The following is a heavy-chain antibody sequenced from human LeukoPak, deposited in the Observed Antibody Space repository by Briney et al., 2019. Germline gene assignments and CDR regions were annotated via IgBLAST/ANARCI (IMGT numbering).Heavy chain of an antibody. Sequence: GSLRLSCAASGFTFSSSAMSWVRQAPGKGLEWVSAISNNGGYTYYADSVQGRFTISRDNSKNTLYLQMNSLRAEDTAVYYCARDSTGYWYFDLWGRGTLVSVSS. CDR3: ARDSTGYWYFDL. V-gene: IGHV3-23*01. J-gene: IGHJ2*01. CDR1: GFTFSSSA. D-gene: IGHD3-3*02. CDR2: ISNNGGYT.